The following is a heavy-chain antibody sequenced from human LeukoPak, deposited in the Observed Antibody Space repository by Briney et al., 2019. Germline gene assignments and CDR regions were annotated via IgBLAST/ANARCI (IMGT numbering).Heavy chain of an antibody. V-gene: IGHV3-9*01. D-gene: IGHD6-25*01. CDR3: AKDIGSRSGWFDY. Sequence: GGSLRLSCAVSGFTFDDYAMHWVRQAPGKGLEWVSSISWNSGTIGYADSVKGRFTISRDNAKNSLYLQMNSLRAEDTALYYCAKDIGSRSGWFDYWGQGTLVTVSS. CDR2: ISWNSGTI. J-gene: IGHJ4*02. CDR1: GFTFDDYA.